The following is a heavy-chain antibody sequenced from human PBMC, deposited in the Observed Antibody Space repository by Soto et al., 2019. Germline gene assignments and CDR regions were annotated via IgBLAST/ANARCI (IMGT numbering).Heavy chain of an antibody. CDR3: AKGYCSGGSCSDYFDY. CDR1: GFIFSSYA. J-gene: IGHJ4*02. Sequence: PGGSLRLSCAASGFIFSSYAMSWVRQAPGKGLEWVSKISGSGGSTYYADSVKGRFTISRDNSKNTLYLQMNSLRAEDTAVYYCAKGYCSGGSCSDYFDYWGKGTPVTVSS. CDR2: ISGSGGST. D-gene: IGHD2-15*01. V-gene: IGHV3-23*01.